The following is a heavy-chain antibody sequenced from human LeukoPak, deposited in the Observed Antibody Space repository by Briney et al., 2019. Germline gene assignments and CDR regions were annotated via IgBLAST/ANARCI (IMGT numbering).Heavy chain of an antibody. CDR2: IIPILGIA. D-gene: IGHD3-22*01. V-gene: IGHV1-69*04. Sequence: ASVKVSCKASGGTFSSYAISWVRQAPGQGLEWMGRIIPILGIANYAQKFQGRVTITADKSTSTAYMELSSLRSEDTAVYYCARATYYYDSSGSGVAFDIWGQGTMVTVSS. CDR3: ARATYYYDSSGSGVAFDI. J-gene: IGHJ3*02. CDR1: GGTFSSYA.